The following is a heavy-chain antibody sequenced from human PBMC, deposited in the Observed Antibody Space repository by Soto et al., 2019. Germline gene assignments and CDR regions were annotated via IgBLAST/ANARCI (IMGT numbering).Heavy chain of an antibody. D-gene: IGHD3-9*01. CDR2: ISGSGGST. CDR1: GFTFSSYA. Sequence: GGSLRLSCAASGFTFSSYAMSWVRQAPGKGLEWVSAISGSGGSTYYADSVKGRFTISRDNSKNTLYLQMNSLRAEDTAVYYCAKDMFAPSTIFRTFPYDYWGQGTLVTVSS. J-gene: IGHJ4*02. V-gene: IGHV3-23*01. CDR3: AKDMFAPSTIFRTFPYDY.